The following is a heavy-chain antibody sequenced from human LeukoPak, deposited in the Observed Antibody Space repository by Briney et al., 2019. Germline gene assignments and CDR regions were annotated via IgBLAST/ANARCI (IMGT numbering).Heavy chain of an antibody. CDR2: ISGYNGHT. D-gene: IGHD5-12*01. CDR3: ARKEVAVRHDY. J-gene: IGHJ4*02. CDR1: GYTFTNYG. Sequence: GASVKVSCKASGYTFTNYGITWVRQAPGQGLGWMGWISGYNGHTDYAQKLQGRVTMTTDTSTSTAYMELRSLRSDDTAVYYCARKEVAVRHDYWGQGTLVTVSS. V-gene: IGHV1-18*01.